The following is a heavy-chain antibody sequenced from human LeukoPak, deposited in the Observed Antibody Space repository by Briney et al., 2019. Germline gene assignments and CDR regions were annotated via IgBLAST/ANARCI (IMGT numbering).Heavy chain of an antibody. CDR3: AGSRRDGYNFDY. D-gene: IGHD5-24*01. CDR2: IYYSGST. Sequence: SETLSLTCTVSGGSISSGDYYWRWIRQPPGKGLEWIGYIYYSGSTYYNPSLKSRVTISVDTSKNQFSLKLSSVTAADTAVYYCAGSRRDGYNFDYWGQGTLVTVSS. CDR1: GGSISSGDYY. V-gene: IGHV4-30-4*08. J-gene: IGHJ4*02.